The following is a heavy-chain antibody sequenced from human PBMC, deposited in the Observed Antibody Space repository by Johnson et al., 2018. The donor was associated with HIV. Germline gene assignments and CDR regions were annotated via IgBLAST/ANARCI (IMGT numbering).Heavy chain of an antibody. CDR1: GFTFSSFA. CDR3: ARDHSGYDSVTAAFDI. J-gene: IGHJ3*02. V-gene: IGHV3-30-3*01. CDR2: ISYDGSDK. D-gene: IGHD5-12*01. Sequence: QAQLVESGGGVVQPGRSLRLSCAASGFTFSSFAIHWVRQAPGKGLEWVAVISYDGSDKYYADSVKGRFTISRDNSKNTLYLEMNSLRAEDTAVYYCARDHSGYDSVTAAFDIWGQGTMVTVSS.